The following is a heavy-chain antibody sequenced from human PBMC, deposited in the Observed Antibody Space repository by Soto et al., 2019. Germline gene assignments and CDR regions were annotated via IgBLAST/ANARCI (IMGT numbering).Heavy chain of an antibody. CDR1: GFTFSSYS. V-gene: IGHV3-64D*06. Sequence: LRLSCAASGFTFSSYSMNWVRQAPGKGLEYVSAISSNGGSTYYADSVKGRFTISRDNSKNTLYLQMSSLRAEDTAVYYCVKDHSDGYNPHYFDYWGQGTLVTVSS. CDR3: VKDHSDGYNPHYFDY. CDR2: ISSNGGST. J-gene: IGHJ4*02. D-gene: IGHD5-12*01.